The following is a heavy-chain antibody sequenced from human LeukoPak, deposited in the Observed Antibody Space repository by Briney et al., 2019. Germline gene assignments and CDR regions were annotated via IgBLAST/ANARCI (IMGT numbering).Heavy chain of an antibody. J-gene: IGHJ4*02. CDR3: TRDFRIVVTDY. V-gene: IGHV3-30-3*01. CDR1: VFTFTNDS. Sequence: GGSLRLSCAASVFTFTNDSLRWVRQARCKGLEWVAVMSYGGANEYYADSVKGRFTISRDDSKNTLYLQMNSLRTEDTAIYYCTRDFRIVVTDYWGQGTLVTVSS. CDR2: MSYGGANE. D-gene: IGHD1-26*01.